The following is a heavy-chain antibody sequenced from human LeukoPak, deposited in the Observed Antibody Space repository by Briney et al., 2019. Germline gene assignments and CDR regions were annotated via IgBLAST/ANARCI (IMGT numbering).Heavy chain of an antibody. J-gene: IGHJ4*02. Sequence: GGSLRLSCAVSGFTFSSYAMHWVRQAPGKGLEWVAVIAYDGSNRYYADSVKGRFTISRDNSKNTLDLQMNSLRTEDTAVYYCARDQRNTVPRTHNGFDYWGQGTLVTVSS. CDR2: IAYDGSNR. CDR3: ARDQRNTVPRTHNGFDY. D-gene: IGHD4-17*01. V-gene: IGHV3-30-3*01. CDR1: GFTFSSYA.